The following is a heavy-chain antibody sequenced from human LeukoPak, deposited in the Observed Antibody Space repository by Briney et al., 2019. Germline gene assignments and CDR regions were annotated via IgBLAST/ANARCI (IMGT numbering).Heavy chain of an antibody. V-gene: IGHV3-23*01. Sequence: GGSLRLSCAASGFTFSSYSMNWVRQAPGKGLEWVSAISGSGGGTYYADSVKGRFTISRDNSKNTLFLQMNSLRAEDTAVYYCAKVSVVTPHYWGQGTLVTVSS. CDR2: ISGSGGGT. J-gene: IGHJ4*02. D-gene: IGHD4-23*01. CDR3: AKVSVVTPHY. CDR1: GFTFSSYS.